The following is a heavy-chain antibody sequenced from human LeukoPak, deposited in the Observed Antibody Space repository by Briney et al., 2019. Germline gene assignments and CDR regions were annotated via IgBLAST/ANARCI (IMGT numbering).Heavy chain of an antibody. CDR3: ARDNIVVVAATKAYYFDY. Sequence: PSETLSLTCTVSGYSISSGYYWGWIRQPPGKGLEWIGSIYHSGSTYYNPSLKSRVTISVDTSKNQFSLKLSSVTAADTAVYYCARDNIVVVAATKAYYFDYLGQGTLVTVSS. V-gene: IGHV4-38-2*02. CDR1: GYSISSGYY. D-gene: IGHD2-15*01. J-gene: IGHJ4*02. CDR2: IYHSGST.